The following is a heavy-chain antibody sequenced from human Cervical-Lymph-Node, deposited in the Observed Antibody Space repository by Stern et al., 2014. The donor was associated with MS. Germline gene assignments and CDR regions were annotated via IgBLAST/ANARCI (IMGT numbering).Heavy chain of an antibody. CDR1: GFVFRRYA. CDR2: ISYDGRDK. J-gene: IGHJ4*02. V-gene: IGHV3-30*04. D-gene: IGHD1-26*01. CDR3: AKGGSGSYLD. Sequence: DQLVESGGGVVQPGRSLRLSCAASGFVFRRYALHWVRPAPCKGLEWLALISYDGRDKYYTDSVKGRFTVSRDNSNNTVDLEMNSLRLEDTAVYYCAKGGSGSYLDWGQGSLVTVSS.